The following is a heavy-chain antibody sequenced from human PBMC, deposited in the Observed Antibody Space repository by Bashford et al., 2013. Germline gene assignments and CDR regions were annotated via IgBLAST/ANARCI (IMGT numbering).Heavy chain of an antibody. J-gene: IGHJ4*02. D-gene: IGHD3-22*01. V-gene: IGHV3-11*01. CDR2: ISSSGSTI. Sequence: RQAPGKGLEWVSYISSSGSTIYYADSVKGRFTISRDNAKNSLYLQMNSLRAEDTAVYYCARDRDYDSSGTGYWGQGTLVTVSS. CDR3: ARDRDYDSSGTGY.